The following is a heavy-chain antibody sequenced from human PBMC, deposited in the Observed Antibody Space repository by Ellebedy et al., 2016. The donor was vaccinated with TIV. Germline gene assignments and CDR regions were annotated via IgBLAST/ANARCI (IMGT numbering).Heavy chain of an antibody. D-gene: IGHD3-16*01. CDR2: IYYSGST. CDR3: ARGGGSYSDY. CDR1: GGSISSYY. J-gene: IGHJ4*02. V-gene: IGHV4-59*12. Sequence: SETLSLTCTVSGGSISSYYWSWIRQPPGKGLEWIGYIYYSGSTNYNPSLKSRVPVSVDTSRSQISLRLSSVSAADTAVYYCARGGGSYSDYWGQGILVTVSS.